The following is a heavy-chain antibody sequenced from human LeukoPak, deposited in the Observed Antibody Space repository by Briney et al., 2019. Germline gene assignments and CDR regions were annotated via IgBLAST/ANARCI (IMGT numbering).Heavy chain of an antibody. CDR3: ARSNQADDY. J-gene: IGHJ4*02. V-gene: IGHV3-74*01. D-gene: IGHD1-14*01. CDR2: INPGGSST. CDR1: GFTFSSYW. Sequence: PGGSLRLSCAASGFTFSSYWMHWVRQVPGKGLVWVSRINPGGSSTAYADSVKGRFTISGDNAKNTLYLQMDSLRAEDTAIYYCARSNQADDYWGQGTLVTVSS.